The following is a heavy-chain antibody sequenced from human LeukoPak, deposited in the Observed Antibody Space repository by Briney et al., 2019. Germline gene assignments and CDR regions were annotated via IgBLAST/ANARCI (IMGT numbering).Heavy chain of an antibody. D-gene: IGHD4-11*01. J-gene: IGHJ3*02. V-gene: IGHV3-33*01. CDR1: GFTFSSYG. Sequence: GGSLRLSCAASGFTFSSYGMHWVRQAPGNGLEWVTVIWYDGSNKYYADSVKGRFTISRDNSKNTLYLQMNSLRDEDTAVYYCARDNYDAFDIWGQGTMVTVSS. CDR3: ARDNYDAFDI. CDR2: IWYDGSNK.